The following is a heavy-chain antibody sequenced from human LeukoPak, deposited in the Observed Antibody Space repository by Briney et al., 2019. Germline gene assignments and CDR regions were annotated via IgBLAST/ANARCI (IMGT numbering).Heavy chain of an antibody. CDR2: IRNDESNK. Sequence: PGGSLRLSCAAYGFTFSSYGMHWVRQAPGKGLDWLAYIRNDESNKYYAESVKGRFTISRDNTKNTLYLQMNSLKTEDTAVYYCTRHLDGIAAYDYWGQGSLVTVSS. CDR1: GFTFSSYG. CDR3: TRHLDGIAAYDY. D-gene: IGHD6-13*01. J-gene: IGHJ4*02. V-gene: IGHV3-30*02.